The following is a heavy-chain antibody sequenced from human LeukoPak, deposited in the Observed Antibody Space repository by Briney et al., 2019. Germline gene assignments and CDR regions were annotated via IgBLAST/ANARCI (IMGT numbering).Heavy chain of an antibody. CDR2: IIAYNGNT. CDR1: GYTFTSYG. D-gene: IGHD3-9*01. CDR3: ARAGYDLLTLAPDPANDY. V-gene: IGHV1-18*01. J-gene: IGHJ4*02. Sequence: GASVKVSCKASGYTFTSYGFNWVRQAPGQGLEWMGWIIAYNGNTNYAQKLQGRVTMTTDTSTSTAYMELRSPRSDDTAVYYCARAGYDLLTLAPDPANDYWGQGTLVTVSS.